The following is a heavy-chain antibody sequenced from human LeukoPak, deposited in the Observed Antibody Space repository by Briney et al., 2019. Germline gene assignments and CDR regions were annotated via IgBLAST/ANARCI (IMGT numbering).Heavy chain of an antibody. CDR2: IYYSGST. CDR1: GGSFSGYY. D-gene: IGHD5-24*01. V-gene: IGHV4-34*01. CDR3: ARLKRRDGYNIDY. J-gene: IGHJ4*02. Sequence: SETLSLTCAVYGGSFSGYYWIWIRQPPGKGLEWIGSIYYSGSTYYNPSLKSRVTISVDTSKNQFSLKLSSVTAADTAVYYCARLKRRDGYNIDYWGQGTLVTVSS.